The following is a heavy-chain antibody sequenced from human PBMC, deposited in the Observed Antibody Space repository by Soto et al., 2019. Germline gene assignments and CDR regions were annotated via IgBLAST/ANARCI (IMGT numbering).Heavy chain of an antibody. Sequence: SETLSLTCAVSSGSISSSNWWSWVRQPPGKGLEWIGEIYHSGSTNYNPSLKSRVTISVDKSKNQFSLKLSSVTAADTAVYYCARDGRAIWFGESVQKYYYYMDVWGKGTTVTVSS. CDR2: IYHSGST. J-gene: IGHJ6*03. CDR3: ARDGRAIWFGESVQKYYYYMDV. D-gene: IGHD3-10*01. V-gene: IGHV4-4*02. CDR1: SGSISSSNW.